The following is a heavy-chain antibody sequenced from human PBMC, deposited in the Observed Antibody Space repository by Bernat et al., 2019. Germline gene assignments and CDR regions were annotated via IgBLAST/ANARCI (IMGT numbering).Heavy chain of an antibody. Sequence: QVQLVQSGAEVKKPGASVKVSCKASGYTFTSYGISWVRQAPGQGLEWMGWISAYNGNTNYAQELQGRGTMTSYTDTSTAYMELRSLRSDDTAVYYYARDGSGSIVGATLWVRLDLWGRGTLVTVSS. CDR2: ISAYNGNT. CDR1: GYTFTSYG. D-gene: IGHD1-26*01. J-gene: IGHJ2*01. CDR3: ARDGSGSIVGATLWVRLDL. V-gene: IGHV1-18*01.